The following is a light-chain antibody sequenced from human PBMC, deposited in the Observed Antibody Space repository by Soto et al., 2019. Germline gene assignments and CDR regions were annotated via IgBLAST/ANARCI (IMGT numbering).Light chain of an antibody. V-gene: IGKV3-20*01. Sequence: EIVLTQSPGTLSLSPGERATLSCRASQSVSSSYLAWFQQKPGQAPRLPIYGASSRATGIPDRFSGSGSGTDFTLTISRLEPEDLAVYYCQQYGGSPWTIGQGTKVEIK. CDR1: QSVSSSY. CDR2: GAS. J-gene: IGKJ1*01. CDR3: QQYGGSPWT.